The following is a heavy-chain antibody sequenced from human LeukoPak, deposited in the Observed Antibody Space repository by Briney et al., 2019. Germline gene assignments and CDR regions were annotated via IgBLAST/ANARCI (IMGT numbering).Heavy chain of an antibody. V-gene: IGHV4-31*03. Sequence: SETLSLTCTVSGDSISSGGFYWSWIRQRPGKGLECIGYLHDSGYTNYNPSLRGRVFMSPDTSKNQFSLKLSSVTAADTAVYFCATIRGVLRKDSVGDYYGPAVYFQDWGPGTLVTVSS. CDR2: LHDSGYT. CDR3: ATIRGVLRKDSVGDYYGPAVYFQD. CDR1: GDSISSGGFY. J-gene: IGHJ1*01. D-gene: IGHD3-22*01.